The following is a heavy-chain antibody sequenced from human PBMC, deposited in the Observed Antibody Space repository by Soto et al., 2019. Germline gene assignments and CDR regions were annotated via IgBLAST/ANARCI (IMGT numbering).Heavy chain of an antibody. D-gene: IGHD5-18*01. CDR1: GGTFSRYA. V-gene: IGHV1-69*13. J-gene: IGHJ6*02. CDR3: ARVGIQLGLHTPLFGMDV. Sequence: SVKVSCKASGGTFSRYAISWVRQAPGQGLEWMGGIIPIFGTANYAQKFQGRVTITADESTSTAYMELSSLISEDTAVYYCARVGIQLGLHTPLFGMDVWGQGTTVTVSS. CDR2: IIPIFGTA.